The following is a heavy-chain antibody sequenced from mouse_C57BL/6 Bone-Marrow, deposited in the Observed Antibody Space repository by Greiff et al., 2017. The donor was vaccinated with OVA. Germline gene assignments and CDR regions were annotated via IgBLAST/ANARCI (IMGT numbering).Heavy chain of an antibody. CDR1: GFTFSSYG. CDR2: ISSGGSYT. CDR3: ARLGPWFAY. V-gene: IGHV5-6*01. J-gene: IGHJ3*01. Sequence: VQLQQSGGDLVKPGGSLKLSCAASGFTFSSYGMSWVRQTPDKRLEWVATISSGGSYTYYPDSVKGRFTISRDNDKNTLYLQMSSLKSEDTAMYYCARLGPWFAYWGQGTLVTVSA.